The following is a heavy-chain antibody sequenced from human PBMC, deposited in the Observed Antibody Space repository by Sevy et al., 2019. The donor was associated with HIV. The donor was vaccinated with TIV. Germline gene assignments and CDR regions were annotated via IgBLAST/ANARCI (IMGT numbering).Heavy chain of an antibody. J-gene: IGHJ4*02. D-gene: IGHD5-12*01. Sequence: GGSLRLSCAASGFTFSSYAMHWVRQAPGKGLEWVAVISYDGSNKYYADSVKGRFTISRDNSKNTLYLQMNSLRAEDTAVYYCARDGPYEMATIILYFDYWGQGTLVTVSS. V-gene: IGHV3-30-3*01. CDR3: ARDGPYEMATIILYFDY. CDR2: ISYDGSNK. CDR1: GFTFSSYA.